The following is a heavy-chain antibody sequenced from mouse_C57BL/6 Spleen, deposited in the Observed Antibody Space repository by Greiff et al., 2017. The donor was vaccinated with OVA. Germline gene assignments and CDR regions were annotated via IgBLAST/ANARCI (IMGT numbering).Heavy chain of an antibody. CDR3: ARTHSDGSSYGDCDAMDY. CDR1: GYTFTSYW. Sequence: VQLQQPGAELVKPGASVKLSCKASGYTFTSYWMHWVKQRPGQGLEWIGMIHPNSGSTNYNEKFKSKATLTVDTSSSTAYMQLSSLTSEDSALNYFARTHSDGSSYGDCDAMDYWGQGTSVTVSS. V-gene: IGHV1-64*01. J-gene: IGHJ4*01. CDR2: IHPNSGST. D-gene: IGHD1-1*01.